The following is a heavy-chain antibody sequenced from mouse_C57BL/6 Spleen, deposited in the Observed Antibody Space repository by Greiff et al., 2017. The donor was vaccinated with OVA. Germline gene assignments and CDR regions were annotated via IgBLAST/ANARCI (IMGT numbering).Heavy chain of an antibody. Sequence: VQLQQPGAELVKPGASVKLSCKASGYTFTSYWMHWVKQRPGQGLEWIGMIHPNSGSTNYNEKFKSKATLTVDKSSSTAYMQLSSLTSEDSAVYYCARRTSGSSYGFAYWGQGTLVTVSA. CDR3: ARRTSGSSYGFAY. D-gene: IGHD1-1*01. J-gene: IGHJ3*01. CDR1: GYTFTSYW. V-gene: IGHV1-64*01. CDR2: IHPNSGST.